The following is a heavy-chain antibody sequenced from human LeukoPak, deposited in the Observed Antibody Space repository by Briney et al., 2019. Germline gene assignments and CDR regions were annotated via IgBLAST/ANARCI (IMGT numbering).Heavy chain of an antibody. J-gene: IGHJ4*02. Sequence: GGSLRLSCAASGFTFSNAWMSWVRQAPGKGLEWVGRIKSKTDGGTTDYAAPVKGRFTISRDDSKNTLYLQMNSLKTEDTAVYYCTTARIAARPDYFDCWGQGTLVTVSS. CDR3: TTARIAARPDYFDC. CDR2: IKSKTDGGTT. D-gene: IGHD6-6*01. CDR1: GFTFSNAW. V-gene: IGHV3-15*01.